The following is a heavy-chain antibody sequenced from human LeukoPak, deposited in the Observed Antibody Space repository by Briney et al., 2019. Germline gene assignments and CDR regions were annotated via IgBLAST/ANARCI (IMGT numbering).Heavy chain of an antibody. Sequence: GGSLRLSCAASGFIVSSNFMTWVRQAPGKGLEWVSVIYSDGSTYYADSVKGRFTISRGNSKNTLFLQMNGLRAEDTAVYYCAKDPNGDYVGAFDFWGQGTMVTVSS. CDR1: GFIVSSNF. CDR2: IYSDGST. CDR3: AKDPNGDYVGAFDF. D-gene: IGHD4-17*01. V-gene: IGHV3-66*01. J-gene: IGHJ3*01.